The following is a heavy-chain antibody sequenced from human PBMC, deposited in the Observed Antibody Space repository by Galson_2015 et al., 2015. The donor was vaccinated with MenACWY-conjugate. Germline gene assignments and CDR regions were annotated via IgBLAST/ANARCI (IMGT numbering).Heavy chain of an antibody. V-gene: IGHV1-69*13. J-gene: IGHJ6*03. Sequence: SVKVSCKASGYTFTGYYMHWVRQAPGQGLDWMGGIIPPFKTADYAQKFQGRVTITADGSTGTAYMELNSLRSDDTAVYYCARDGKRGNYPGYYYMDVWGKGTTVTVSS. CDR3: ARDGKRGNYPGYYYMDV. CDR1: GYTFTGYY. CDR2: IIPPFKTA. D-gene: IGHD1-7*01.